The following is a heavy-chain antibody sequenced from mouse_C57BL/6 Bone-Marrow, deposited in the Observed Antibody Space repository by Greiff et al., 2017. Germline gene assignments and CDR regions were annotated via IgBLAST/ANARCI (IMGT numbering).Heavy chain of an antibody. CDR1: GYSITSGYY. D-gene: IGHD3-2*02. Sequence: ESGPGLVKPSQSLSLTCSVTGYSITSGYYWNLIRPFPGNKLEWMGYISYDGSNNYNPSLENRISITRDTSKNQFFLKLNSVTTEDTATFYCAGLDSSGYHLDYWGQGTTLTVSS. CDR2: ISYDGSN. V-gene: IGHV3-6*01. CDR3: AGLDSSGYHLDY. J-gene: IGHJ2*01.